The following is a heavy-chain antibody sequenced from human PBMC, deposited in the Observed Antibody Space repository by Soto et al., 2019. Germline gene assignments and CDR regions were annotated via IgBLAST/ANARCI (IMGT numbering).Heavy chain of an antibody. V-gene: IGHV1-69*02. CDR3: ARAVAGKGLGY. CDR1: GGTFSSYT. CDR2: IIPILGIA. D-gene: IGHD6-19*01. Sequence: QVQLVQSGAEVKKPGSSVKVSCKASGGTFSSYTISWVRQAPGQGLEWMGRIIPILGIANYAQKFQGRVTLTADKSTSTAYMELSSLRSEDTAVYYCARAVAGKGLGYWGQGTLVTVSS. J-gene: IGHJ4*02.